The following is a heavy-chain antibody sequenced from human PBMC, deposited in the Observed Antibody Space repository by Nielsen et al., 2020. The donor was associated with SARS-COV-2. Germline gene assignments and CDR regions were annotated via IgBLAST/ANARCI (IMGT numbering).Heavy chain of an antibody. V-gene: IGHV4-39*02. CDR3: ARERVGGITIFGVVTRYGMDV. CDR2: ISYSGST. CDR1: GGSITSSGHY. D-gene: IGHD3-3*01. J-gene: IGHJ6*02. Sequence: GSLRLSCSVSGGSITSSGHYWGWIRQPPGKGLEWIGSISYSGSTYYNPSLKSRVAISEDTSKNQFSLKLSSVTAADTALYYCARERVGGITIFGVVTRYGMDVWGQGTTVTVSS.